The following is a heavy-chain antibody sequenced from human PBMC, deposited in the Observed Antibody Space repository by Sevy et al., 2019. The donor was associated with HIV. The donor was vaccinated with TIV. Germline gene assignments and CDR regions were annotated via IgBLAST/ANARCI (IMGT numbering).Heavy chain of an antibody. J-gene: IGHJ5*01. D-gene: IGHD6-13*01. V-gene: IGHV4-59*13. CDR2: VHYSGGT. Sequence: SETLSLTCTVSYGSINNYFWGWIRQPPGKELEWIGYVHYSGGTVYNPSLKSRVAISVDRSKNQFSLNLNSMTTADTAIYYCARARGYSSTANWFDSWGQGTLVTVSS. CDR1: YGSINNYF. CDR3: ARARGYSSTANWFDS.